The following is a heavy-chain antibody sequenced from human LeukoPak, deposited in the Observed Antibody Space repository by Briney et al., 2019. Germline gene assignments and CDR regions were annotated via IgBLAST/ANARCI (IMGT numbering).Heavy chain of an antibody. CDR2: ISSTGNYI. V-gene: IGHV3-21*06. J-gene: IGHJ4*02. Sequence: ETLSLTCTVSGGSISSSSYYWGWVRQAPGKGLEWVSSISSTGNYIYYTESMKGRFTISRDNAKNSLFLQMNSLRAEDTAVYYCARDRGGRGLDYWGQGTLVTVSS. D-gene: IGHD4-23*01. CDR1: GGSISSSSYY. CDR3: ARDRGGRGLDY.